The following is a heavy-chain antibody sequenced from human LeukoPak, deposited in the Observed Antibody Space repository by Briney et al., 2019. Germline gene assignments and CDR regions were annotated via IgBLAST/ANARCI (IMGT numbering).Heavy chain of an antibody. D-gene: IGHD3-22*01. CDR1: GGSISSNAYY. J-gene: IGHJ4*02. CDR2: IYYSGST. Sequence: SETLSLTCTVSGGSISSNAYYWSWIRQPPGKGLEWIVYIYYSGSTYYNPSLKSRVTISVDTSKNQFSLKLSSVTAADTAVYYCARETYYYDSSGSDYWGQGTLVTVSS. V-gene: IGHV4-30-4*01. CDR3: ARETYYYDSSGSDY.